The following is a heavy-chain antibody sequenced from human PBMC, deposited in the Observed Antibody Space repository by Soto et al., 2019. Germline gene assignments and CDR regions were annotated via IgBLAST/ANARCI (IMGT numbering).Heavy chain of an antibody. V-gene: IGHV1-2*02. D-gene: IGHD3-3*01. J-gene: IGHJ5*02. CDR3: ARDGRQDFWSGYYGNWFDP. CDR2: INPNSDGT. Sequence: ASVKVSCKASGYTFTGYYMHWVRQAPGQGLEWMGWINPNSDGTNYAQKFQGRVTMTRDTSISTAYMELSRLRSDDTAVYYCARDGRQDFWSGYYGNWFDPWGQGTLVTVSS. CDR1: GYTFTGYY.